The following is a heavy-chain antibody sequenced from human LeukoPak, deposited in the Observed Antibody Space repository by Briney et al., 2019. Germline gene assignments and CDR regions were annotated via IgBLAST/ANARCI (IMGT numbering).Heavy chain of an antibody. CDR2: ISDDGSIK. CDR1: GFTFSSYS. Sequence: PGRSLRLSCEASGFTFSSYSMHWVRQAPGKGLEWVTVISDDGSIKYYADSVKGRFTVSRDNSKNTLYLQMNSLTPEDTAVFYCARAPRWSSSGWYYFDYWGQGTLVTVSS. CDR3: ARAPRWSSSGWYYFDY. D-gene: IGHD6-19*01. V-gene: IGHV3-30-3*01. J-gene: IGHJ4*02.